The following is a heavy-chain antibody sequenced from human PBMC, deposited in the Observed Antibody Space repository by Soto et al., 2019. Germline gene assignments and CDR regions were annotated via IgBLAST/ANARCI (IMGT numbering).Heavy chain of an antibody. D-gene: IGHD3-22*01. J-gene: IGHJ3*02. Sequence: SETLSLTCTVSGGSISSGDYYWSWIRQPPGKGLEWIGYIYYSGSTYYNPSLKSRVTISVDTSKNQFSLKLSSVTAADTAVYYCATERRQNPKKIPKRYYYDSSGYLNAFDIWGQGTMVTVSS. CDR2: IYYSGST. CDR1: GGSISSGDYY. CDR3: ATERRQNPKKIPKRYYYDSSGYLNAFDI. V-gene: IGHV4-30-4*01.